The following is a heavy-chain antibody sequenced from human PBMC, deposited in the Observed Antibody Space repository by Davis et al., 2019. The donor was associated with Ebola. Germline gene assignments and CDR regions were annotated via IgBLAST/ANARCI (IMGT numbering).Heavy chain of an antibody. Sequence: ASVKVSCKASGHTFTGYYMHWVRQAPRQGLEWMGRINPNSGGTNYAQKFQGRVTMTRDTSISTAYMELSRLRSDDTAVYYCAREYVGPASGVDQWGQGNLVTVSS. CDR1: GHTFTGYY. CDR2: INPNSGGT. CDR3: AREYVGPASGVDQ. D-gene: IGHD1-26*01. J-gene: IGHJ4*02. V-gene: IGHV1-2*06.